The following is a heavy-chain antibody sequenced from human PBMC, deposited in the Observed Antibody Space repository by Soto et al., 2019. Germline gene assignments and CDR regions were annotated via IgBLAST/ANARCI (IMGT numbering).Heavy chain of an antibody. V-gene: IGHV1-2*04. D-gene: IGHD6-19*01. J-gene: IGHJ6*01. CDR1: GYTFTCYY. CDR3: ARENGGIAVAGTVDYYGMDV. Sequence: GASVKVSFKGSGYTFTCYYMHLVRQAPGQGLECSGWINPNRGGANYAQKFQVWITMTRETSIITPYMELSRLISDETAVYYCARENGGIAVAGTVDYYGMDVWGEGTMVTVSS. CDR2: INPNRGGA.